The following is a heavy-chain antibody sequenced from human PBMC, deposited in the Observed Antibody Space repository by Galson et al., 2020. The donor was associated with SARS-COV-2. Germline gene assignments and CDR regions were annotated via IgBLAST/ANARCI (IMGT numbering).Heavy chain of an antibody. CDR3: ARRGDYGEYLFFDY. CDR1: GYTFTNYW. Sequence: HGESLKISCKGSGYTFTNYWIAWVRQKPGKGLELMGIIYPGDSDTTYSPSFQGQVTISADKSISTAYLQWSSLKASDTAMYFCARRGDYGEYLFFDYWGQGTLVTVSS. CDR2: IYPGDSDT. J-gene: IGHJ4*02. D-gene: IGHD4-17*01. V-gene: IGHV5-51*01.